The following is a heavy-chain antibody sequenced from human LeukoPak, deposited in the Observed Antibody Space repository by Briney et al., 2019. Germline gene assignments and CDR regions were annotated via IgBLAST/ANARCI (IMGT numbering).Heavy chain of an antibody. CDR2: ISAYHGNT. V-gene: IGHV1-18*01. CDR3: ARDLNIAVAGTVDY. J-gene: IGHJ4*02. Sequence: GASVKVSCKASGYTFTSYGISWVRQAPGQGLEWMGWISAYHGNTNYAQKLQGRVTMTTDTSTNTAYMELRSLRSDDTAVYYCARDLNIAVAGTVDYWGQGTLVTVSS. CDR1: GYTFTSYG. D-gene: IGHD6-19*01.